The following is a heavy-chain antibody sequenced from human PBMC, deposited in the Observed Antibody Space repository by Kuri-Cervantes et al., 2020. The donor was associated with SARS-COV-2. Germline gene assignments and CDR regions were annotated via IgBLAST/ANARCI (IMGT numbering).Heavy chain of an antibody. CDR1: GYSFTSYW. CDR2: IYPGDSDT. J-gene: IGHJ5*02. CDR3: ARLLTWFGELSGWFDP. V-gene: IGHV5-51*01. Sequence: GESLKISCKGSGYSFTSYWIGWVRQMPGKGLGWMGIIYPGDSDTRYSPSFQGQVTISADKSISTAYLQWSSLKASDTAMYYCARLLTWFGELSGWFDPWGQGTLVTVSS. D-gene: IGHD3-10*01.